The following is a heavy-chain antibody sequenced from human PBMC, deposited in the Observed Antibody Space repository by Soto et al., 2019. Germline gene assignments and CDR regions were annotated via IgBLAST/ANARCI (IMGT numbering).Heavy chain of an antibody. D-gene: IGHD3-3*01. V-gene: IGHV3-43*01. CDR2: ISWDGGST. CDR1: GFTFDDYT. J-gene: IGHJ4*02. Sequence: GGSLRLSCAASGFTFDDYTMHWVRQAPGKGLEWVSLISWDGGSTYYADSVKGRFTISRDNSKNSLYLQMNSLRTEDTALYYCAKDSAGGEIWSGYFDYWGQGTLVTVSS. CDR3: AKDSAGGEIWSGYFDY.